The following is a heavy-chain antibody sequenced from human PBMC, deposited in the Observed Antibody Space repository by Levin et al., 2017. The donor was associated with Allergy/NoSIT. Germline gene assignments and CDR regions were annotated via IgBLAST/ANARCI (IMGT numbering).Heavy chain of an antibody. CDR3: AKGGGSYGYA. D-gene: IGHD5-18*01. CDR1: GFTFSSYG. Sequence: GESLKISCAASGFTFSSYGMHWVRQAPGKGLEWVAVISYDGSNKYYADSVKGRFTISRDNSKNTLYLQMNSLRAEDTAVYYCAKGGGSYGYAWGQGTLVTVSS. J-gene: IGHJ5*02. V-gene: IGHV3-30*18. CDR2: ISYDGSNK.